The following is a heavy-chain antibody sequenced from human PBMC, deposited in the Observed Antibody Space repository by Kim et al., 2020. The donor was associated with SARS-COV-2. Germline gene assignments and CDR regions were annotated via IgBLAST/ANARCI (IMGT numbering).Heavy chain of an antibody. D-gene: IGHD3-22*01. CDR1: GFTFSSYS. J-gene: IGHJ3*02. Sequence: GGSLRLSCAASGFTFSSYSMNWVRQAPGKGLEWVSYISSSSSTIYYADSVKGRFTISRDNAKNSLYLQMNSLRDEDTAVYYCARDRSYYDSSGYYYGDAFDIWGQGTMVTVSS. CDR3: ARDRSYYDSSGYYYGDAFDI. CDR2: ISSSSSTI. V-gene: IGHV3-48*02.